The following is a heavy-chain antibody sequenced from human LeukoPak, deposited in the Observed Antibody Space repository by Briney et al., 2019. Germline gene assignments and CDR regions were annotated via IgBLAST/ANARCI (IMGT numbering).Heavy chain of an antibody. J-gene: IGHJ5*02. CDR3: AKAVGPNYYDSSGLNWFDP. Sequence: GGSLRLSCAASGFTFSSYAMSWVRQAPGKGLEWVSAISGSGSSTYYADSVKGRFTISRDNSKYTLYLQMNSLRAEDTAVYYCAKAVGPNYYDSSGLNWFDPWGQGTLVTVSS. D-gene: IGHD3-22*01. CDR2: ISGSGSST. V-gene: IGHV3-23*01. CDR1: GFTFSSYA.